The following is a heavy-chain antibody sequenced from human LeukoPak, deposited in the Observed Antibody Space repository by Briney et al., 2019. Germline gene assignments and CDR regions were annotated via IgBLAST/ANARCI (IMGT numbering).Heavy chain of an antibody. CDR1: GGSISSYY. D-gene: IGHD3-10*01. J-gene: IGHJ4*02. V-gene: IGHV4-59*08. Sequence: PSETLSLTCTVSGGSISSYYWSWIRQPPGKGLEWIGYIYYSGSTNYNPSLKSRVTISVDTSKNQFSLKLSSVTAADTAVYYCARVSGSGQHFDYWGQGTLVTVSS. CDR3: ARVSGSGQHFDY. CDR2: IYYSGST.